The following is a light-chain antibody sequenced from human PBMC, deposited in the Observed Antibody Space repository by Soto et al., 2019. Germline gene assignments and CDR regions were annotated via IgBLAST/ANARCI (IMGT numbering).Light chain of an antibody. J-gene: IGKJ1*01. CDR2: GTS. CDR1: QSVTSIY. Sequence: EIVLTQSPATLSLSQGERATLSCRAVQSVTSIYLAWYQQKPGQAPRLLIYGTSFRASGIPDRFRGSGSGTDFTLTISRLEPEDFAVYYCQQYRTFGQGTKVDIK. CDR3: QQYRT. V-gene: IGKV3-20*01.